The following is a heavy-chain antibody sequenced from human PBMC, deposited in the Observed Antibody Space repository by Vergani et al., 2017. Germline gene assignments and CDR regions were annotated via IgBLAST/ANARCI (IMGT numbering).Heavy chain of an antibody. V-gene: IGHV3-23*01. Sequence: EVQLLESGGGLVQPGGSLRLSCTASGFTFSSYAMNWVRQAPGKGLEWVSVISGSGGSTYYADSVKGRFTISRDNSKKMMSLQMNSLRVEDTAVYYCARGGKGIIMVVPSTHLWGQGTQVSVS. CDR3: ARGGKGIIMVVPSTHL. CDR2: ISGSGGST. J-gene: IGHJ4*02. D-gene: IGHD2-15*01. CDR1: GFTFSSYA.